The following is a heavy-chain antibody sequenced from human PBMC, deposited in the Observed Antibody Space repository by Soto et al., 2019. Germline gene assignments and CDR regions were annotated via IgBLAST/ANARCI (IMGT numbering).Heavy chain of an antibody. V-gene: IGHV3-64*01. D-gene: IGHD1-26*01. CDR2: ISSNGGST. CDR3: ARDFVVGGPTINYYYGMDV. J-gene: IGHJ6*02. CDR1: GFTFSTYA. Sequence: GGSLRLSCSASGFTFSTYAVHWVRQAPGEGLEYVSAISSNGGSTYYANSVKGRFTISRDNSKNTLYLQMGSLRAEDTAVYYCARDFVVGGPTINYYYGMDVWGQGTTVTVSS.